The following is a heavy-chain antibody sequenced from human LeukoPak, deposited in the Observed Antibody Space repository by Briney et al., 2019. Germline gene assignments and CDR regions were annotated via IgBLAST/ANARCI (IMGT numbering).Heavy chain of an antibody. D-gene: IGHD5/OR15-5a*01. J-gene: IGHJ5*02. CDR1: GFNFNDYY. CDR3: ARVVSSRSTVGFDP. Sequence: GGSLRLSCAASGFNFNDYYMSWIRQAPGKGLEWVSYITTGRTLSYADSVKGRFTISRDNAKNSLFLQMESLRVEDTAVYYCARVVSSRSTVGFDPWGQGTLVTVSS. V-gene: IGHV3-11*04. CDR2: ITTGRTL.